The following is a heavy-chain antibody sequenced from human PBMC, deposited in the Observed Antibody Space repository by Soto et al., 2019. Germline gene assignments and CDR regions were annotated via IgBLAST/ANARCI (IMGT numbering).Heavy chain of an antibody. CDR2: ISGSGGST. CDR1: GFTFSSYA. CDR3: AKYSSGWYYFDY. V-gene: IGHV3-23*01. J-gene: IGHJ4*02. Sequence: EVQLLETGGGLVQPGGSLRLSCAASGFTFSSYAMSWVRQAPGKGLEWVSAISGSGGSTYYADSVKGRFTISRDNSKNTLYLQMNSLRAEDTAVYYCAKYSSGWYYFDYWGQGTLVTVSS. D-gene: IGHD6-19*01.